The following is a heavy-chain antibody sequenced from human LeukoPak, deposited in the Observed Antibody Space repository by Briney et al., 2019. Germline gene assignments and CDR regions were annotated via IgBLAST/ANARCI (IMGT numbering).Heavy chain of an antibody. CDR1: GGSISSSGYF. J-gene: IGHJ4*02. CDR2: IYHSGNT. Sequence: PSETLSLTCTVSGGSISSSGYFWGWIRQPPGQGLEWIGSIYHSGNTYYNPSLKSRVTISVDTSKNQFSLKLSSVTAADTAVYYCARGARAGYNLEPFDYWGQGTLVTVSS. CDR3: ARGARAGYNLEPFDY. D-gene: IGHD5-24*01. V-gene: IGHV4-39*07.